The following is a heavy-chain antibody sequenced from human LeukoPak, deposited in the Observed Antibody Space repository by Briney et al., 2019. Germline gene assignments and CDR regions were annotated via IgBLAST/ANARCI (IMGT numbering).Heavy chain of an antibody. CDR1: GFTFSSYW. CDR2: IKQDGSEK. CDR3: AREGQGARGYSYGLDY. V-gene: IGHV3-7*01. J-gene: IGHJ4*02. Sequence: QPGGSPRLSCAASGFTFSSYWMSWVRQAPGKGLEWVANIKQDGSEKYYVDSVKGRFTISRDNAKNSLYLQMNSLRAEDTAVYYCAREGQGARGYSYGLDYWGQGTLVTVSS. D-gene: IGHD5-18*01.